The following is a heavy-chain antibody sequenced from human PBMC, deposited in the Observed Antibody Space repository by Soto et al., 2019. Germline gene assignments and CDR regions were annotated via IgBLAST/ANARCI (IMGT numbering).Heavy chain of an antibody. CDR2: ISSSSSYI. V-gene: IGHV3-21*01. CDR3: ARDSVYDFWSGYSTFDP. CDR1: GFTFSSYS. D-gene: IGHD3-3*01. J-gene: IGHJ5*02. Sequence: GGSLRLSCAASGFTFSSYSMNWVRQAPGKGLEWVSSISSSSSYIYYADSVKGRFTISRDNAKNSLYLQMNSLRAEDTAVYYCARDSVYDFWSGYSTFDPWGQGTLVTVSS.